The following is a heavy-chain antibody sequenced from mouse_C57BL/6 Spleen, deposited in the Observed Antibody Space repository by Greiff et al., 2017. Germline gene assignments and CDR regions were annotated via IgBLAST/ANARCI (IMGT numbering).Heavy chain of an antibody. D-gene: IGHD2-3*01. CDR2: IRNKANGYTT. CDR3: ARYDRLLHHVDY. CDR1: GFTFTDYY. V-gene: IGHV7-3*01. J-gene: IGHJ2*01. Sequence: EVQGVESGGGLVQPGGSLSLSCAASGFTFTDYYMSWVRQPPGKALEWLGFIRNKANGYTTEYSASVKGRFTISRDNSQSILYLQMNALRAEDSATYYCARYDRLLHHVDYWGQGTTLTVSS.